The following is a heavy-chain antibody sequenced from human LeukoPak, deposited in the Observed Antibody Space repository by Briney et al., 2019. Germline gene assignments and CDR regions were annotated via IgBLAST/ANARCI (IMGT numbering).Heavy chain of an antibody. CDR1: GFTFSDYT. CDR2: LPPDGSYQ. V-gene: IGHV3-30*04. D-gene: IGHD6-13*01. Sequence: SGRSLRLSCAASGFTFSDYTMQWVRQAPGKGLEWVALLPPDGSYQYYADSLKGRLTISRDNFKNALYLQMNSLRLEDTAVYYCARGLHDRSWYGAHWGQGTLLSVSS. J-gene: IGHJ4*02. CDR3: ARGLHDRSWYGAH.